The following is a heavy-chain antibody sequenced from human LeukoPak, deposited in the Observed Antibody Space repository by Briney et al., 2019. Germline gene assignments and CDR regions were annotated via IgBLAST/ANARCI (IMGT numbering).Heavy chain of an antibody. CDR2: ISGSGGST. D-gene: IGHD2-21*02. Sequence: GGSLRLSCAASGFTFSSYAMSWVRQAPGKGLEWVSAISGSGGSTYYADSVKGRFTISRDNSKNTLYLQMNSLRAEDTAVYDCAKEPAYCGGDCYWALGYWGQGTLVTVSS. J-gene: IGHJ4*02. CDR3: AKEPAYCGGDCYWALGY. V-gene: IGHV3-23*01. CDR1: GFTFSSYA.